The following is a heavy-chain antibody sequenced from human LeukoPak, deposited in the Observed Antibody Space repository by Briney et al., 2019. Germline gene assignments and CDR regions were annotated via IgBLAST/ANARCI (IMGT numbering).Heavy chain of an antibody. CDR1: GFTFSSYA. CDR3: AKDQGNWGPYYFDY. V-gene: IGHV3-23*01. J-gene: IGHJ4*02. D-gene: IGHD7-27*01. CDR2: ISGSGGST. Sequence: GGSLRLSCAASGFTFSSYAMSWVRQAPGKGLEWVSGISGSGGSTYYADSVKGRFTISRDNSKNTLYPQMNSLRAEDTAVYYCAKDQGNWGPYYFDYWGQGTLVTVSS.